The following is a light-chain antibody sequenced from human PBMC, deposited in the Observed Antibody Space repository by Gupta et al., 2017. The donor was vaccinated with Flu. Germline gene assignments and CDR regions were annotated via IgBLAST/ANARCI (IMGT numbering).Light chain of an antibody. CDR3: QVWDSGSDQYV. Sequence: GGNKIGSKSVHWYHQKPGQAPVLVVYDNSDRPSGIPERFSGSNSGNTATLTISRVEAGDEADYYCQVWDSGSDQYVFATGTKVTVL. V-gene: IGLV3-21*02. CDR2: DNS. J-gene: IGLJ1*01. CDR1: KIGSKS.